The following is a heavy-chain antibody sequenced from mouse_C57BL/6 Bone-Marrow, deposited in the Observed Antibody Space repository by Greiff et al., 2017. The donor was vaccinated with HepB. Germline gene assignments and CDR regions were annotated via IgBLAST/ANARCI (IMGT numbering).Heavy chain of an antibody. CDR2: IDPSDSET. CDR3: ARDGSEWTYWYFDV. Sequence: QVHVKQPGAELVRPGSSVKLSCKASGYTFTSYWMHWVKQRPIQGLEWIGNIDPSDSETHYNQKFKDKATLTVDKSSSTAYMQLSSLTSEDSAVYYCARDGSEWTYWYFDVWGTGTTVTVSS. V-gene: IGHV1-52*01. D-gene: IGHD1-1*01. J-gene: IGHJ1*03. CDR1: GYTFTSYW.